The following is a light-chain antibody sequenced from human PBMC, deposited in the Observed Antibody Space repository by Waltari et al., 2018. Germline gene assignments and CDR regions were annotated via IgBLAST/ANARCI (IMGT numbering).Light chain of an antibody. V-gene: IGLV1-47*01. CDR2: RND. J-gene: IGLJ3*02. CDR3: ATWNDNRSHWV. Sequence: ALTHPPLASGPPGPGFTIPCSGSGTNARSNYLSLYQQLPGPPPKLLSYRNDQRPSGGPARFSGSKSGTSASLDIGGLRSEDEADYHCATWNDNRSHWVFGGGTKMTVL. CDR1: GTNARSNY.